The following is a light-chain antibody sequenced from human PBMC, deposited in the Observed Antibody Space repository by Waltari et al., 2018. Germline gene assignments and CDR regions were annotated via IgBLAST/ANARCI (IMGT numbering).Light chain of an antibody. V-gene: IGLV3-21*04. CDR2: FAN. Sequence: SYVLTQPPSVSVAPGKTATITCGGGNIGRKSVHWYQQKAGQAPGLGIYFANDRPSGIPERFSGSTAGDTATLTISRVEAGDEADYYCQVWDSRSDRAFGGGTKLTVL. CDR3: QVWDSRSDRA. CDR1: NIGRKS. J-gene: IGLJ2*01.